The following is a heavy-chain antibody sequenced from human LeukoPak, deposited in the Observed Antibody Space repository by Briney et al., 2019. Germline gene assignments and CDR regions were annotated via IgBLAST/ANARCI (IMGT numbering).Heavy chain of an antibody. Sequence: PGGSLRLSCAASGFTFSSYWMHWVRQAPGKGLVWVSRINSDGSSTSYADSVKGRFTISRDNSKNTLHLQMSSLRTEDTAVYYCARVKGGIAAAGNYFDYWGQGTLVTVSS. V-gene: IGHV3-74*01. CDR2: INSDGSST. CDR3: ARVKGGIAAAGNYFDY. J-gene: IGHJ4*02. D-gene: IGHD6-13*01. CDR1: GFTFSSYW.